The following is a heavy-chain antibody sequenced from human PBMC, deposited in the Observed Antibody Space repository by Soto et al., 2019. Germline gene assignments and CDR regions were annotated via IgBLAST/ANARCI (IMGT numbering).Heavy chain of an antibody. D-gene: IGHD1-20*01. CDR3: AREAAPHISGWHY. V-gene: IGHV1-69*12. CDR2: IVPVYGTA. J-gene: IGHJ4*02. CDR1: GDTYSSYE. Sequence: QVQLVQSGAEVKKPGSSVKVSCKASGDTYSSYEINWVRQAPGIGLEWMGGIVPVYGTANYAPKFQGRVTLIADVSTGTTYMELSSLRSEDTAVYFCAREAAPHISGWHYLGPGTLVTLSS.